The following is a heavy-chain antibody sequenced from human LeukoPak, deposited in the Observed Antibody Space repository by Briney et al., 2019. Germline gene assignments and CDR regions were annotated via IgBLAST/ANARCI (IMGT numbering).Heavy chain of an antibody. J-gene: IGHJ4*02. CDR3: AKDRSSGWYGEFGY. Sequence: GGSLRLSCAASGFTFSSYAMSWVRQAPGKGLEWVSAITGSGGGTYYADSVKGRFTISRDNSKNTLYLQMNSLRAEDTALYYCAKDRSSGWYGEFGYWGQGTLVTVSS. CDR2: ITGSGGGT. V-gene: IGHV3-23*01. CDR1: GFTFSSYA. D-gene: IGHD6-19*01.